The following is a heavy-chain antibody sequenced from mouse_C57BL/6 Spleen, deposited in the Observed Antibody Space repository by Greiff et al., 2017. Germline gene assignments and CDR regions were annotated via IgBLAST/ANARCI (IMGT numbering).Heavy chain of an antibody. J-gene: IGHJ4*01. CDR1: GYAFSSSW. CDR2: IYPGDGDT. V-gene: IGHV1-82*01. Sequence: QVQLQQPGAELVKPGASVKISCKASGYAFSSSWMNWVKQRPGKGLEWIGRIYPGDGDTNYNGKFKGKATLTADKSSSTAYMQLSSLTSEDSAVYFCARDYEADYWGQGTSVTVSS. CDR3: ARDYEADY. D-gene: IGHD1-1*01.